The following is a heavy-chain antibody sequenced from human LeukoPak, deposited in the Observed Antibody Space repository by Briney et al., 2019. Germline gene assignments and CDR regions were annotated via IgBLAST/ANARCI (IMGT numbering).Heavy chain of an antibody. D-gene: IGHD4-17*01. CDR3: ARAVNDYGDYVFDY. Sequence: GGSLRLSCAASGFSLSNYSMNWVRQAPGKGLEWVSSISSSSSYIYYADSMKGRFTISRDNAKNSLYLQMNSLRAEDTAVYYCARAVNDYGDYVFDYWGQGTLVTVSS. V-gene: IGHV3-21*01. J-gene: IGHJ4*02. CDR2: ISSSSSYI. CDR1: GFSLSNYS.